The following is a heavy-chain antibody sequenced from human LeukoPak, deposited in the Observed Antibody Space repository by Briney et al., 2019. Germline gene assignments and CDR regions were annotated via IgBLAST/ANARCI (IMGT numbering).Heavy chain of an antibody. D-gene: IGHD6-13*01. Sequence: GESLRISCKGSGYSFTSYWISWVRQMPGKGVEWMGRIDPSDSYTHYSPSFQGHVTISADKSISTAYLKWSSLKASDTAMYYCARLLPGIAAAGTDYWGQGTLVTVSS. J-gene: IGHJ4*02. V-gene: IGHV5-10-1*01. CDR1: GYSFTSYW. CDR2: IDPSDSYT. CDR3: ARLLPGIAAAGTDY.